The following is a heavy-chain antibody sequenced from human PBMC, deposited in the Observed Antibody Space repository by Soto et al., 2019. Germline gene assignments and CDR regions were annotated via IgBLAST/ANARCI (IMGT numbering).Heavy chain of an antibody. V-gene: IGHV3-33*01. CDR3: ARDLSNSWYLDS. J-gene: IGHJ4*02. CDR1: GFIFSNYG. D-gene: IGHD6-13*01. CDR2: IWYDGSNK. Sequence: LRLSCAASGFIFSNYGVHWVRQAPGKGLEWVAVIWYDGSNKYYADSVKGRFTISRDNSKNTLYLQMNSLRAEDTAVYYCARDLSNSWYLDSWGQGTLVTVSS.